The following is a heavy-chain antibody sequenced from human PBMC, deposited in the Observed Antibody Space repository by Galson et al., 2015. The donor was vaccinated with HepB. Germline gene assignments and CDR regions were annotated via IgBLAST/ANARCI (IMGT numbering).Heavy chain of an antibody. CDR3: ARAQYTATLDY. CDR1: GFTFSDYY. V-gene: IGHV3-11*06. D-gene: IGHD5-18*01. J-gene: IGHJ4*02. CDR2: ISSSGRYT. Sequence: SLRLSCAVSGFTFSDYYMTWVRQAPGKGLEWISYISSSGRYTKYVDSVKGRFTLSRNNAEHSLYLQMSSLRADDTAVYSCARAQYTATLDYWGLGTPVIVSS.